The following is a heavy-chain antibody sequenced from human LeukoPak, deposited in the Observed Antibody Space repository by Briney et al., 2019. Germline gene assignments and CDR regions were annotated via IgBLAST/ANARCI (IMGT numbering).Heavy chain of an antibody. Sequence: GGSLRLSCAASGFTFSSYSMNWVRQAPGKGLEWVSYISSSSSTIYYADSVKGRFTISRDNAKNSLYLQMNSLRAEDTAVYYCARAAGYGGNDYWGQGTLVTVSS. CDR2: ISSSSSTI. J-gene: IGHJ4*02. CDR1: GFTFSSYS. V-gene: IGHV3-48*04. CDR3: ARAAGYGGNDY. D-gene: IGHD4-23*01.